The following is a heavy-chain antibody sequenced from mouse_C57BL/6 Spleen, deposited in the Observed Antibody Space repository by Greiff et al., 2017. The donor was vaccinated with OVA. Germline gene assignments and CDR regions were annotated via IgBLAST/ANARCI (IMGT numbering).Heavy chain of an antibody. CDR3: ARDTTVVASYYAMDY. D-gene: IGHD1-1*01. CDR2: ISDGGSYT. Sequence: EVMLVESGRGLVKPGGSLKLSCAASGFTFSSYAMSWVRQTPEQRLEWVATISDGGSYTYYTDNVKGRFTISRDNAKNNLYLQMSHLKSEDTAIYYCARDTTVVASYYAMDYWGQGTSVTVSS. J-gene: IGHJ4*01. V-gene: IGHV5-4*03. CDR1: GFTFSSYA.